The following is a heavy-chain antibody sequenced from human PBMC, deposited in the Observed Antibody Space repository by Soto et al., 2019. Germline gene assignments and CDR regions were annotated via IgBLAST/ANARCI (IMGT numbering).Heavy chain of an antibody. V-gene: IGHV1-69*01. J-gene: IGHJ4*02. Sequence: QVQLVQSGAEVKKPGSSVKVSCKASGGTFSSYAISWVRQAPGQGLEWMGGIIPIFGTANYAQKFQGRVTISADESTSTADLELSSLSSADTAVYYCARPYYGSGRPGRECRFEYWGQGSLFTFSS. CDR3: ARPYYGSGRPGRECRFEY. CDR1: GGTFSSYA. D-gene: IGHD3-10*01. CDR2: IIPIFGTA.